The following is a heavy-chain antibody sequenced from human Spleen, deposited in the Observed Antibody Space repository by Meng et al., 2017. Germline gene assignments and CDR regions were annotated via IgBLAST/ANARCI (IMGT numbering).Heavy chain of an antibody. CDR3: ARDEDISAAGYLLGDF. V-gene: IGHV1-2*06. Sequence: QVHLWQTGVVLKKPGASVRVSCKASGYAFAAYWIQWVRQAPGQGLEWMGRIDPKSDNTHYAQKFQGRVPMTRDTSISTAYMELSGLRSDDTAVYYCARDEDISAAGYLLGDFWGQGTLVTVSS. CDR2: IDPKSDNT. J-gene: IGHJ4*02. D-gene: IGHD6-13*01. CDR1: GYAFAAYW.